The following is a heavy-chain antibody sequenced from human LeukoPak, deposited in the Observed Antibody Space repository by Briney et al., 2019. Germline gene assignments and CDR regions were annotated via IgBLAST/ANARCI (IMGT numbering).Heavy chain of an antibody. CDR2: MDDSGAHT. D-gene: IGHD1-26*01. V-gene: IGHV3-64*02. CDR3: ARDGKAKNDF. Sequence: GGSLRLSCAASGFTFSRYAMQWVRQAPDKRLEYVSGMDDSGAHTYYADSVKGRFTMSRDNSRDTLYLQMGSLRPEDTAVYYCARDGKAKNDFWGQGTLVTVS. J-gene: IGHJ4*02. CDR1: GFTFSRYA.